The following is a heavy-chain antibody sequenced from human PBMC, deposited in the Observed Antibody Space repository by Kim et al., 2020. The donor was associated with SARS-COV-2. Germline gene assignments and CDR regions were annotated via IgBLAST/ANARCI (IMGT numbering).Heavy chain of an antibody. CDR1: GGSISSSSYY. V-gene: IGHV4-39*01. CDR3: ARLPVSSSSSDY. CDR2: IYYSGST. D-gene: IGHD6-13*01. J-gene: IGHJ4*02. Sequence: SETLSLTCTVSGGSISSSSYYWGWIRQPPGKGLEWIGSIYYSGSTYYNPSLKSRVTISVDTSKNQFSLKLSSVTAADTAVYYCARLPVSSSSSDYWGQGTLVTVSS.